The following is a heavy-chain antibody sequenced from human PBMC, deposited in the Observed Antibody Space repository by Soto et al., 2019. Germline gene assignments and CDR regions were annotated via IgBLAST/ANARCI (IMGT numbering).Heavy chain of an antibody. V-gene: IGHV3-64D*06. J-gene: IGHJ4*02. CDR1: GFTFSSYA. D-gene: IGHD3-22*01. CDR3: VMSFTMIFRATFDY. CDR2: ISSNGGST. Sequence: GGSLRLSCSASGFTFSSYAMHWVRQAPGKGLEYVSAISSNGGSTYYADSVKGRFTISRDNSKNTLYLQMSSLRAEDTAVYYCVMSFTMIFRATFDYWGQGTLVTLSS.